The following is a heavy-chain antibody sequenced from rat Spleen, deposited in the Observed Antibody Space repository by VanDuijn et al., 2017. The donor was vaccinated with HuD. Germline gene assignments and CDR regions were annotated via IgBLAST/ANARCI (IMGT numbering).Heavy chain of an antibody. V-gene: IGHV5-29*01. CDR2: ITSGGSNT. J-gene: IGHJ2*01. CDR3: ARLRYNPFDY. D-gene: IGHD1-5*01. Sequence: EVQLVKSGGGLVQPGRSLKLSCAASGFTFSSFVMAWVRQAPKKGLEWVASITSGGSNTYYPDSVKGRFTISRDNAKSTLYLQMDSLRSEDTATYYCARLRYNPFDYWGQGVMVTVSS. CDR1: GFTFSSFV.